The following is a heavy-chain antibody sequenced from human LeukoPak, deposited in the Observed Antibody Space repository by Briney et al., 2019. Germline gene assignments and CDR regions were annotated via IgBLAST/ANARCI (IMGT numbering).Heavy chain of an antibody. D-gene: IGHD6-13*01. CDR3: ARETKSSSWYYFDY. V-gene: IGHV3-74*01. CDR2: INSDGSST. CDR1: GFTFSSYW. Sequence: SGGSLRLSCAASGFTFSSYWMHWVRQAPGKGLVWVSRINSDGSSTYYADSVKGRFTISRDNARNTLYLQMNSLRAEDTAVYYCARETKSSSWYYFDYWGQGTLVTVSS. J-gene: IGHJ4*02.